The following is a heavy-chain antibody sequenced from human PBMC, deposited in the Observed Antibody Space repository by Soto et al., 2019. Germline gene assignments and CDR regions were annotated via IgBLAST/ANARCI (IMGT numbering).Heavy chain of an antibody. V-gene: IGHV3-21*01. J-gene: IGHJ6*02. CDR3: ARDLPHMLDHYGMDV. CDR2: ISSSSSHI. CDR1: GFIFSSYS. D-gene: IGHD1-1*01. Sequence: EVQLVESGGGLVKPGGSLRLSCAASGFIFSSYSMNWVRHAPGKGLEWVSSISSSSSHIYYADSVKGRFTISRDNAKNSQYLQMNSQRAEDTAVYYCARDLPHMLDHYGMDVWGQGTTVTVSS.